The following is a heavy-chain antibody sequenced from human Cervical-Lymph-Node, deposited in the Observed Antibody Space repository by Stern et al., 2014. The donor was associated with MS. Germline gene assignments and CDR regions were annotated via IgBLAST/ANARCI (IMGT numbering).Heavy chain of an antibody. V-gene: IGHV4-34*01. CDR2: VNHSGGT. CDR3: ARETSGGRLGY. Sequence: QVQLQQWGAGLLKPSETLSLTCAVYGGSFNTYYWNWIRQPPGKGLEWIGEVNHSGGTNYNPALKRRRTLSADKSNNKFFPIHRPVTAADKAVYYCARETSGGRLGYWGQGTLVTVSS. CDR1: GGSFNTYY. J-gene: IGHJ4*02. D-gene: IGHD1-26*01.